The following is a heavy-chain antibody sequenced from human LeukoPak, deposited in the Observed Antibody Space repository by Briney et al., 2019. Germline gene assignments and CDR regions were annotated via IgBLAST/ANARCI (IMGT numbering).Heavy chain of an antibody. D-gene: IGHD1-26*01. V-gene: IGHV4-59*01. J-gene: IGHJ5*02. Sequence: SETLSLTRTVSGGSISSYYWSWIRHPPGKGLEWIGYIYYSGSTNFNPSLKTRLTISVDTSQNQVSLKLSYATAADTAVYYCASRRKWVGAPFDPWGQGTLVTVSS. CDR2: IYYSGST. CDR1: GGSISSYY. CDR3: ASRRKWVGAPFDP.